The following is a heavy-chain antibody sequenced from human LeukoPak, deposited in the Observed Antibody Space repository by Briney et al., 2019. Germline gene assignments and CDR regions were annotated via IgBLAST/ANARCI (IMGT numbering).Heavy chain of an antibody. CDR1: GFTASSYE. J-gene: IGHJ4*02. CDR2: FSSSGSTI. D-gene: IGHD3-16*01. Sequence: SRRLSCAASGFTASSYEMKWVRQAAGKGLEWVAYFSSSGSTIYYADSVKGRFTISRDNAKNSLYMQMNSLRAEYTAVYYCARESPGGSPDYWGQGTLVTVSS. V-gene: IGHV3-48*03. CDR3: ARESPGGSPDY.